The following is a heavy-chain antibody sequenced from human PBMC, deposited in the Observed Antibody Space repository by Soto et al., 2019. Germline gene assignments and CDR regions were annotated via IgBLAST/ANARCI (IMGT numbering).Heavy chain of an antibody. CDR1: GFTFNTYG. CDR2: VSGSGGGT. V-gene: IGHV3-23*01. Sequence: GGSLRLSCAASGFTFNTYGMTWVRQAPGKGLEWVSTVSGSGGGTYYADSVKGRFTISRVNSKNTMYLQMSNLRAEDTAVYFCAGGRKEPTAIGVAFPIWGQGTMVTVSS. CDR3: AGGRKEPTAIGVAFPI. J-gene: IGHJ3*02. D-gene: IGHD2-2*01.